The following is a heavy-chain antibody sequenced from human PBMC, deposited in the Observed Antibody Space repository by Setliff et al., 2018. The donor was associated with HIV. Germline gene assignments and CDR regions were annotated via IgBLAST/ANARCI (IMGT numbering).Heavy chain of an antibody. CDR1: GYTFTSYY. CDR2: INPSGGSS. CDR3: ARVRCSGANCFNWFDF. Sequence: ASVKVSCKASGYTFTSYYMNWVRQAPGQGLEWMGIINPSGGSSTYAQKFQGRVAMTRDTSTSTVYMELSSLRSEDTAVYYCARVRCSGANCFNWFDFWGQGTPVTVSS. D-gene: IGHD2-15*01. J-gene: IGHJ5*01. V-gene: IGHV1-46*01.